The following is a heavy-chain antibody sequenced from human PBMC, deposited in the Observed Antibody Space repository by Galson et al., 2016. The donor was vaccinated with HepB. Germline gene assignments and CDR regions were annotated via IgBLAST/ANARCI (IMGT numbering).Heavy chain of an antibody. CDR1: GFSVSSNY. CDR3: ARGLGTGYSRD. V-gene: IGHV3-53*01. D-gene: IGHD3/OR15-3a*01. J-gene: IGHJ4*02. CDR2: IDSGGNT. Sequence: SLRLSCAASGFSVSSNYMSWVRQALGKGLEWVSLIDSGGNTYYTDSVRGRFTISRDTSKNTVYLQMNSRRADDAAMYYCARGLGTGYSRDWGQGTLVTVSS.